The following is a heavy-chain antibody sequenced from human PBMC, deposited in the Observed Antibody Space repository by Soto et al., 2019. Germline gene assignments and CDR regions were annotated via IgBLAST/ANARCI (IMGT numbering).Heavy chain of an antibody. CDR2: INHSGST. J-gene: IGHJ4*02. CDR1: GGSFSGYY. D-gene: IGHD3-10*01. Sequence: QVQLQQWGAGLLKPSETLSLTCAVYGGSFSGYYWSWIRQPPGKGLEWIGEINHSGSTNYNPSLKSRVTISVDTSKNQFSLKLSSVPAADTAVYYCARVAYYYGSGSYYDYFDYWGQGTLVTVSS. V-gene: IGHV4-34*01. CDR3: ARVAYYYGSGSYYDYFDY.